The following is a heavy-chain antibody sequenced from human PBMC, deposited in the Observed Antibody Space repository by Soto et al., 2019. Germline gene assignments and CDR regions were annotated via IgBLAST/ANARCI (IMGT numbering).Heavy chain of an antibody. CDR2: IYPGDSDT. Sequence: GESLKISCKGSGYSFTRYWIGWVRQMPGKGLEWMGIIYPGDSDTRYSPSFQGQVTISADKSISTAYLQWSSLKASDTAMYYCASYDSRGYYHFECWGRGTLITASS. CDR1: GYSFTRYW. V-gene: IGHV5-51*01. CDR3: ASYDSRGYYHFEC. D-gene: IGHD3-22*01. J-gene: IGHJ4*01.